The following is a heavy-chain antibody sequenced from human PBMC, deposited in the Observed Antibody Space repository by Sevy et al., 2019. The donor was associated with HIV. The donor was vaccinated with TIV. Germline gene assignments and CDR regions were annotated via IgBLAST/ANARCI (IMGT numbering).Heavy chain of an antibody. Sequence: GESLKISCAASGFTFSSYAMHWVRQAPGKGLEWVTVISYDGSNKYYADSVKGRFTISRDNSKNTLYLQMNSLRAEDTAVYYCARAASYYFDYWGQGTLVTVSS. CDR2: ISYDGSNK. CDR3: ARAASYYFDY. J-gene: IGHJ4*02. V-gene: IGHV3-30-3*01. CDR1: GFTFSSYA.